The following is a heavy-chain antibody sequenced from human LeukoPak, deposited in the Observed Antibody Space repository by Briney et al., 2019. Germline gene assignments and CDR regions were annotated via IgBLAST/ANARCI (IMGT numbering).Heavy chain of an antibody. J-gene: IGHJ5*02. D-gene: IGHD6-13*01. CDR2: IYYSGST. Sequence: SETLSLTCTVSGGSISSYYWSWIRQPPGKGLEWIGYIYYSGSTNYNPSLKSRVTISVDTSKNQFPLKLSSVTAADTAEYYCAREYSRRPYSRGWFDPWGQGTLVTVSS. CDR1: GGSISSYY. CDR3: AREYSRRPYSRGWFDP. V-gene: IGHV4-59*01.